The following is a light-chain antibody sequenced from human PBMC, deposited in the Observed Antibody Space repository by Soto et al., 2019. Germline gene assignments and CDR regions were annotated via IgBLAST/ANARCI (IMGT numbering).Light chain of an antibody. CDR1: QTVSSKY. CDR2: GAS. CDR3: QQYTGPTTT. V-gene: IGKV3-20*01. J-gene: IGKJ5*01. Sequence: EIILTQSPDTLSLSPGERATLSCRASQTVSSKYLAWCQQRPGQAPRLVIYGASTRAAGIPDRFSGSGSGTDGTITITRLEKEDAAVYFCQQYTGPTTTFGQGTRLENK.